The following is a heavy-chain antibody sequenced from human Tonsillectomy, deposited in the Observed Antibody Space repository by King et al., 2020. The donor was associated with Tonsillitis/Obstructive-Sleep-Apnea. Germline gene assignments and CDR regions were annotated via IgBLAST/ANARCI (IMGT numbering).Heavy chain of an antibody. D-gene: IGHD3-9*01. CDR3: ARKIDIGTGCMDV. Sequence: QLQESGPGLVKPSETLSLTCTVSGASISSYYWSWIRQPPGKGLEWIGYIYYSGSTNYKPSLKRRVTISIDTSKNQFSLKLNSVTAADTAVYYCARKIDIGTGCMDVWGQGTTVTVSS. V-gene: IGHV4-59*01. CDR1: GASISSYY. CDR2: IYYSGST. J-gene: IGHJ6*02.